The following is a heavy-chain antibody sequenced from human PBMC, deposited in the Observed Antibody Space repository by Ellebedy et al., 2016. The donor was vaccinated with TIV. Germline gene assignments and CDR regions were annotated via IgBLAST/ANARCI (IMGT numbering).Heavy chain of an antibody. Sequence: MPSETLSLTCTVSGGSISSSSYYWGWIRQPPGKGLEWIGSIYYSGSTYYNPSLKSRVTISVDTSKNQFSLKLSSVTAADTAVYYCARGWSGYSYVTEGGMDVWGQGTTVTVSS. CDR1: GGSISSSSYY. J-gene: IGHJ6*02. CDR3: ARGWSGYSYVTEGGMDV. D-gene: IGHD5-18*01. CDR2: IYYSGST. V-gene: IGHV4-39*01.